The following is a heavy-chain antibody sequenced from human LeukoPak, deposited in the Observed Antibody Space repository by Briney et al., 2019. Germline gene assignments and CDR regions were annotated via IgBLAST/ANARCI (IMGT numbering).Heavy chain of an antibody. CDR2: ITTSSTYT. CDR1: GFSFSSYN. J-gene: IGHJ6*03. Sequence: GGSLRLSCEASGFSFSSYNMDWVRQTPGKGLEWISSITTSSTYTFYADSVKGRFTISRDNSKNTLYLQMNSLRAEDTAVYYCAREAFYGSGYYYMDVWGKGTTVTISS. D-gene: IGHD3-10*01. V-gene: IGHV3-21*04. CDR3: AREAFYGSGYYYMDV.